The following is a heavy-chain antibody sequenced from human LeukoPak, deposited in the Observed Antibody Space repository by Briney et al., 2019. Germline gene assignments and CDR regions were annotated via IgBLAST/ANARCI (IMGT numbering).Heavy chain of an antibody. CDR2: IYSGGST. D-gene: IGHD1-7*01. V-gene: IGHV3-53*01. J-gene: IGHJ3*02. CDR3: ASGYIWNYVVAFDI. Sequence: GGSLRLSCAASGFTVSSNYMSWVRQAPGKGLEWVSVIYSGGSTYYADSVKGRFTISRDNSKNTLYLQMNSLRAEDTAVYYCASGYIWNYVVAFDIWGQGTMVTVSS. CDR1: GFTVSSNY.